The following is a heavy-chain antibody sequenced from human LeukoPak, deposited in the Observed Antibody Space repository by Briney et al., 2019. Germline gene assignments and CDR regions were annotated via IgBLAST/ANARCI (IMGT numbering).Heavy chain of an antibody. CDR3: AGGGRGYDWRNGLDP. CDR1: GYSFTSYW. Sequence: GESLKISCKGSGYSFTSYWIGWVRQMPGKGLEWMGIIYPGDSDTRYSPSFQGQVTISADKSITTAYLQWSSLKASTPPMNYFAGGGRGYDWRNGLDPWGKGPLVTVPP. D-gene: IGHD5-12*01. J-gene: IGHJ5*02. V-gene: IGHV5-51*01. CDR2: IYPGDSDT.